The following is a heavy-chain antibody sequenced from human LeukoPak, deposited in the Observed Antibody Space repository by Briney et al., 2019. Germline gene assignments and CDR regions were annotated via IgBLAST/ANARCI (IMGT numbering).Heavy chain of an antibody. J-gene: IGHJ4*02. V-gene: IGHV5-51*01. CDR1: GYSFTSYW. D-gene: IGHD4-17*01. Sequence: GESLKISCKGSGYSFTSYWIGWVRQMLGKGLEWMGIIYPGDSDTRYSPSFQGQVTISADKSISTACLQWSSLKASDTAMYYCARQREFTVTYFDYWGQGTLVTVSS. CDR3: ARQREFTVTYFDY. CDR2: IYPGDSDT.